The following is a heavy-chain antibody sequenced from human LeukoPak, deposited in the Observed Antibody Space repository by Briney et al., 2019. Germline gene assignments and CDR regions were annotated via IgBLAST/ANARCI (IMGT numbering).Heavy chain of an antibody. J-gene: IGHJ1*01. D-gene: IGHD1-26*01. V-gene: IGHV3-21*01. Sequence: GGSLRLSCAASGFXFNSYSIYWVRQAPGKGLEWVSSISSSSSHMFYADSVKGRSSISRDNANNSLYLQMNSLRAEDTAVYYCVRDSGSSYGYYFLHWGQGTLVTVSS. CDR1: GFXFNSYS. CDR2: ISSSSSHM. CDR3: VRDSGSSYGYYFLH.